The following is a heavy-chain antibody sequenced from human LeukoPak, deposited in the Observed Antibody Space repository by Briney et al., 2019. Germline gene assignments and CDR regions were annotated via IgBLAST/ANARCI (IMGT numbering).Heavy chain of an antibody. Sequence: GGSLRLSCAASGFTFSSYSMNWVRQAPGKGLEWVSSICSSSSYIYYADSVKGRFTISRDNAKNSLYLQMNRLRAEDTAVYYCARDGGITGTTSRASFDYWGQGTLVTVSS. D-gene: IGHD1-7*01. CDR2: ICSSSSYI. CDR3: ARDGGITGTTSRASFDY. J-gene: IGHJ4*02. V-gene: IGHV3-21*01. CDR1: GFTFSSYS.